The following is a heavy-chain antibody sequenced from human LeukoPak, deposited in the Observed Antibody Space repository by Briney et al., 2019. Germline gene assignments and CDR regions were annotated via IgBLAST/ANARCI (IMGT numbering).Heavy chain of an antibody. CDR1: GFTFDEFA. CDR3: AKDRGTVLKGGSWGLDV. V-gene: IGHV3-9*01. CDR2: ISWNGGRA. D-gene: IGHD3-10*01. J-gene: IGHJ6*02. Sequence: PGWSLRLSCVACGFTFDEFAMHGVGQVPGKGGEGVSGISWNGGRAAFADSVKGGLNISRENDKNPLHLQLHSLTPAATAFSYCAKDRGTVLKGGSWGLDVWGQGTTVTVSS.